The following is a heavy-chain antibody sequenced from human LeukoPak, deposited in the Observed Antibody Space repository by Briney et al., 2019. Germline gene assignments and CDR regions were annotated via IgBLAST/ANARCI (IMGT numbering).Heavy chain of an antibody. CDR3: AKEASFDYYYYMDV. J-gene: IGHJ6*03. V-gene: IGHV3-9*01. CDR1: GFTLDDYA. CDR2: IGWNSGRL. Sequence: SLRLSCAASGFTLDDYAMHWVRQAPGKGLEWVSGIGWNSGRLGYADSVKGRLTISRDNDKNSLYLQMNSLRAEDTAVYYCAKEASFDYYYYMDVWGKGTTVTVSS.